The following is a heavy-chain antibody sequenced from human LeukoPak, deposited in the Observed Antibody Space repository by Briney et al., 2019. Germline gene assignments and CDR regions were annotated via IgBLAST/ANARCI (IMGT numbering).Heavy chain of an antibody. CDR1: GGSFEHYF. Sequence: SETLSLTCTVSGGSFEHYFWSWIRQPPGKGLEFIGYVYYTGSTDYSPSLKSRLTISADTAKNQFSLKLSSVTAADTAVYYCARGEYSYGDYWGQGTLVTVSS. V-gene: IGHV4-59*12. CDR2: VYYTGST. D-gene: IGHD5-18*01. CDR3: ARGEYSYGDY. J-gene: IGHJ4*02.